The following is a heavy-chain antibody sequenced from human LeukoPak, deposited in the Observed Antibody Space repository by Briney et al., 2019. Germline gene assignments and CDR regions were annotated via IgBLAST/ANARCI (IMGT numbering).Heavy chain of an antibody. D-gene: IGHD5-18*01. CDR1: GYTFTSYY. V-gene: IGHV1-46*01. CDR3: AIIITDTAMVIRDY. J-gene: IGHJ4*02. CDR2: INPSGGST. Sequence: ASVKVSCKASGYTFTSYYMHWVRQAPGQGLEWMGIINPSGGSTSYAQKFQGRVTMTRDMSTSTVYMELSSLRSEDAAVYYCAIIITDTAMVIRDYWGQGTLVTVSS.